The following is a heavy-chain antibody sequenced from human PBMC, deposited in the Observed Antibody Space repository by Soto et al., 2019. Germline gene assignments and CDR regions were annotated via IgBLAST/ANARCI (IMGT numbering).Heavy chain of an antibody. CDR1: GFTFNSHA. D-gene: IGHD6-19*01. CDR3: AIDREHSGGSSGYPLFRAF. J-gene: IGHJ6*04. Sequence: GGSLRLSCSASGFTFNSHAMSWVRQAPGKGLEWVSAISGDGFGTYYTDSVKGRFSISRDNSKNTLYLQMDSLRGEATAVYYCAIDREHSGGSSGYPLFRAFWGKRSPVTVSA. V-gene: IGHV3-23*01. CDR2: ISGDGFGT.